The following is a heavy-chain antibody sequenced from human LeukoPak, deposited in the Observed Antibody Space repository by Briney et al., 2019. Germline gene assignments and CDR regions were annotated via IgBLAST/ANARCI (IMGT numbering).Heavy chain of an antibody. J-gene: IGHJ4*02. Sequence: GGSLRLSCAASGFTFSSYAMHWVRQAPGKGLEWVAVISYDGSNKYYADSVKGLFTIDRDNSKNTVYLQMNSLRPDDTAIYFCARQEARNYYYEGLDYWGQGNLVTVSS. V-gene: IGHV3-30*04. CDR1: GFTFSSYA. CDR2: ISYDGSNK. D-gene: IGHD3-22*01. CDR3: ARQEARNYYYEGLDY.